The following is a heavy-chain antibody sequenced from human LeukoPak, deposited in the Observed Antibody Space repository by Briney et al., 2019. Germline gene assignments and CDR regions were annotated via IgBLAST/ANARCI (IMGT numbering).Heavy chain of an antibody. V-gene: IGHV4-34*01. CDR3: ARVSRRASSSRDDY. CDR1: GGSFSGYY. D-gene: IGHD6-6*01. J-gene: IGHJ4*02. CDR2: NNHSGST. Sequence: SETLSLTCAVYGGSFSGYYWSWIRQPPGKGLEWIGENNHSGSTNYNPSLKSRVTISVDTSKNQFSLKLSSVTAADTAVYYCARVSRRASSSRDDYWGQGTLVTVSS.